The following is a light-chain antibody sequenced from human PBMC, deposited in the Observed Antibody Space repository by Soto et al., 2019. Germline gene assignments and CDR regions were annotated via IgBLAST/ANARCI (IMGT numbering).Light chain of an antibody. V-gene: IGLV1-40*01. Sequence: QSVLTQPPSVSGAPGQRVTISCTGSNSNIGAGYDVHWYQQFPGTAPKLLIHGNINRPSGVPDRFSGSKSGPSASLAFTGLQAEDEADYYCQSYDSRLSNYVFGTGTKVTVL. J-gene: IGLJ1*01. CDR3: QSYDSRLSNYV. CDR1: NSNIGAGYD. CDR2: GNI.